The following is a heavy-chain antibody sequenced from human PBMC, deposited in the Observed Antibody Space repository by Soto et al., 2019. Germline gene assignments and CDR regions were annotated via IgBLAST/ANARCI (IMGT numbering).Heavy chain of an antibody. V-gene: IGHV1-69*13. Sequence: GASVKVSCKASGGTFSSYAISWVRQAPGQGLEWMGGIIPIFGTANYAQKFQGRVTITADESTSTAYMELSSLRSEDTAVYYCARGMVVTATLDRSDYWGQGTLVTVPS. D-gene: IGHD2-15*01. CDR1: GGTFSSYA. J-gene: IGHJ4*02. CDR2: IIPIFGTA. CDR3: ARGMVVTATLDRSDY.